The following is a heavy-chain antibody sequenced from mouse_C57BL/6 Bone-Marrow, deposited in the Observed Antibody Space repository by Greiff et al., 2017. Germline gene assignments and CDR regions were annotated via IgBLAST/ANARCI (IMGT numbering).Heavy chain of an antibody. CDR3: AKTVVATGDAMDY. Sequence: VQLQQSGPELVKPGASVKISCKASGYSFTGYYMHWVKQSSEKSLEWIGEINPSTGGTSYNQKFKGKATLTVDKSSSTAYMQLKSLTSEDSAVYYCAKTVVATGDAMDYWGQGTSVTVSS. J-gene: IGHJ4*01. V-gene: IGHV1-43*01. D-gene: IGHD1-1*01. CDR2: INPSTGGT. CDR1: GYSFTGYY.